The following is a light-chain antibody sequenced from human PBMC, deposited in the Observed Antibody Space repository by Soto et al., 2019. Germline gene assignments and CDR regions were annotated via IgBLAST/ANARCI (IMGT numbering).Light chain of an antibody. CDR2: KAS. V-gene: IGKV1-5*03. J-gene: IGKJ1*01. CDR3: QQYDSYPWT. Sequence: DIQMTQSPSTLSASVGDRVTITCRASQSISSWLAWYQQKPGKAPNLLMSKASSLESGVPSRFSGSRSGTEFTLTIISLQPDDFATYYCQQYDSYPWTFGQGTKVEIK. CDR1: QSISSW.